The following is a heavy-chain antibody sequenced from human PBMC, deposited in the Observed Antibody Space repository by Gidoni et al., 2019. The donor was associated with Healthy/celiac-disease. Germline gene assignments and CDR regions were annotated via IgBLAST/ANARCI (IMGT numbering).Heavy chain of an antibody. Sequence: QVQLVQSGAELKKPGASVTVSCKVSGYTLTELSMHWVRQAPGKGLEWMGGFDTEEGEKIYAQKCKGRVNMTEETSTDTAYMELSSLRAEDTAVYYCAKERGGSYELDYWGQGTLVTVSS. V-gene: IGHV1-24*01. CDR1: GYTLTELS. D-gene: IGHD1-26*01. CDR3: AKERGGSYELDY. J-gene: IGHJ4*02. CDR2: FDTEEGEK.